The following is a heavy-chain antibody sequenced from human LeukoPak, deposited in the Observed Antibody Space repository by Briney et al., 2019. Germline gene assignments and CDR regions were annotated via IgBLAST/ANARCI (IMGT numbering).Heavy chain of an antibody. J-gene: IGHJ5*02. D-gene: IGHD3-3*01. CDR1: GFSFSTQR. Sequence: GGSLRLSCVASGFSFSTQRMHWVRQAPGKGLVWVSYINIDERITGYADSVKGRFTISRDNGKNSLYLQMNSLRAEDTAVYYCARENRNYDFWSGPSSNWFDPWGQGTPVTVSS. V-gene: IGHV3-74*01. CDR2: INIDERIT. CDR3: ARENRNYDFWSGPSSNWFDP.